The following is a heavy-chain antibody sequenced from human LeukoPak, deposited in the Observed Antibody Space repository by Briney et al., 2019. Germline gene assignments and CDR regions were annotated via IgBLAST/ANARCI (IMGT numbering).Heavy chain of an antibody. D-gene: IGHD1-14*01. V-gene: IGHV3-74*01. CDR1: GFTFSSYW. Sequence: GGSLRLSCAASGFTFSSYWMLWLPHVPGKGLVWVARINPGGSSITYADSVKGRFTISRDNAKNTLYLQMDSLRAEDTGVYYCARSNQADDYWGQGTLVTVSS. CDR3: ARSNQADDY. CDR2: INPGGSSI. J-gene: IGHJ4*02.